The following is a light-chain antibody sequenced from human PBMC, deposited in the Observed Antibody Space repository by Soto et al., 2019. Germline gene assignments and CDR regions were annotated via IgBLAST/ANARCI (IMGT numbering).Light chain of an antibody. CDR1: QSVSSY. CDR2: DAS. J-gene: IGKJ2*01. CDR3: QQRSNWPPYT. V-gene: IGKV3-11*01. Sequence: EIVLTQSPATLSLSPGERATLSCRASQSVSSYLAWYQQKPGQAPRLLIYDASNRATGIPARFSGSESGTDFTLTISSLEPEDFAVYYCQQRSNWPPYTFVQGTKLENK.